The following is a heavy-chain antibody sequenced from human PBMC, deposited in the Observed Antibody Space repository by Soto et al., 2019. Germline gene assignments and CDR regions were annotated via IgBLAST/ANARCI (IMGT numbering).Heavy chain of an antibody. V-gene: IGHV1-3*01. CDR2: INAGNGNT. Sequence: GGSLRLSCAASGYTFTSYAMHWVRQAPGQRLEWMGWINAGNGNTKYSQKFQGRVTITRDTSASTAYMELSSLRSEDTAVYYCARGGYCSSTSCYFSSGNWFDPWGQGTLVTVSS. CDR1: GYTFTSYA. D-gene: IGHD2-2*03. J-gene: IGHJ5*02. CDR3: ARGGYCSSTSCYFSSGNWFDP.